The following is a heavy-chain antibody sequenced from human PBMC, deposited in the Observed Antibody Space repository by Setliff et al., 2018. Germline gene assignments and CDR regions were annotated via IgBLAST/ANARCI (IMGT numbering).Heavy chain of an antibody. CDR3: ARSCSGGSCIPSDYMAV. CDR2: IRYDGSEK. CDR1: GFRFSDYD. Sequence: GGSLRLSCAASGFRFSDYDMHWVRQAPGKGLEWVASIRYDGSEKYYVDSVKGRFTISRDNAKNSLYLQMNSLRAEDTAVYYCARSCSGGSCIPSDYMAVWGKGTTVTVSS. D-gene: IGHD2-15*01. V-gene: IGHV3-30*02. J-gene: IGHJ6*03.